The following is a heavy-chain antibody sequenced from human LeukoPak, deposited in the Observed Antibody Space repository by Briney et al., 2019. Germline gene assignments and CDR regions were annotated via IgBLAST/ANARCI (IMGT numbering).Heavy chain of an antibody. CDR1: GITVSVKY. J-gene: IGHJ4*02. CDR2: IKQDGSEK. V-gene: IGHV3-7*01. CDR3: ARGWNYAFRFDD. Sequence: GGSLRLSSAVSGITVSVKYMNWVRQAPGKGLEWVAHIKQDGSEKYYVDSVKGRFTTSRDNAKKLVYLQMNSLRAEDTAVYYCARGWNYAFRFDDWGQGTLVTVSS. D-gene: IGHD1-7*01.